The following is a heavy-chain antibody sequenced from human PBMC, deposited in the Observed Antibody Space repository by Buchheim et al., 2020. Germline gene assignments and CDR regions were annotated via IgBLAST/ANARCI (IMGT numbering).Heavy chain of an antibody. CDR1: GGTFSSYA. CDR2: IIPIFGTA. J-gene: IGHJ5*02. V-gene: IGHV1-69*01. Sequence: QVQLVQSGAEVKKPGSSVKVSCKASGGTFSSYAISWVRQAPGQGLEWMGGIIPIFGTANYAQKFQGRVTITADESTSKASLELSSLRSEDTAVYYCARDRGFEVTIFGVVITGWFDPWGQGTL. D-gene: IGHD3-3*01. CDR3: ARDRGFEVTIFGVVITGWFDP.